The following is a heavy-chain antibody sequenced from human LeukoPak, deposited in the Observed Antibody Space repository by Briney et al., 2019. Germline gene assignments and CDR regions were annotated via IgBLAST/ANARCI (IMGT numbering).Heavy chain of an antibody. CDR3: AKYRPHPSAEPTNFDY. D-gene: IGHD1-14*01. CDR2: IGSSGGGA. J-gene: IGHJ4*02. V-gene: IGHV3-23*01. Sequence: GGSLRLSCAGSGFTFSSYAMSWVRQAPGKGLEWLSAIGSSGGGAYYADSVRGRFTISRDNSKNTLYLQMNSLRVEDTAVYYCAKYRPHPSAEPTNFDYWGQGTLVTVSS. CDR1: GFTFSSYA.